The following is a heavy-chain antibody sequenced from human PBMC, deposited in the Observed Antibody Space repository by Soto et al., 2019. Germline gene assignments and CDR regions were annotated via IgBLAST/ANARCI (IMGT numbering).Heavy chain of an antibody. D-gene: IGHD3-22*01. Sequence: SETLSLTCTVSGASISSSYWSWIRQSPGKGLEWIGYVYYSGSTNYNPSLKSRVTISVDTSKNQFSLKLSSVTAADTAVYYCARGYYDSRGQSNTFDIWGQGTMVTVSS. J-gene: IGHJ3*02. CDR2: VYYSGST. CDR3: ARGYYDSRGQSNTFDI. CDR1: GASISSSY. V-gene: IGHV4-59*01.